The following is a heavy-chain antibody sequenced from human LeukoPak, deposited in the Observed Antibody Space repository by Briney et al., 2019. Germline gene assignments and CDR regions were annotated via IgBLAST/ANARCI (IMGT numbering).Heavy chain of an antibody. CDR1: GGSISSYY. J-gene: IGHJ4*02. D-gene: IGHD2-2*01. Sequence: PSETLSLTCTVPGGSISSYYWSWIRQPPGKGLEWIGYIYYSGSTNYNPSLKSRVTISVDTSKNQFSLKLSSVTAADTAVYYCARGVPATASPLDYWGQGTLVTVSS. CDR3: ARGVPATASPLDY. V-gene: IGHV4-59*01. CDR2: IYYSGST.